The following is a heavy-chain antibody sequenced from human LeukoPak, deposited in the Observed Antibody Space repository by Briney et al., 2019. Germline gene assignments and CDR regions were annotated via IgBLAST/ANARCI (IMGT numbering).Heavy chain of an antibody. V-gene: IGHV3-9*01. CDR1: GFTFDDYA. D-gene: IGHD2-15*01. CDR3: AKVRNPYCSGGSCYSGYFDY. Sequence: PGRSLRLSCAASGFTFDDYAMHWVRQAPGKGLEWVSGISWNSGSIGYADSVKGRFTISRDNAKNSLYLQMNSLRAEDTALYYCAKVRNPYCSGGSCYSGYFDYWGQGTLVTVSS. CDR2: ISWNSGSI. J-gene: IGHJ4*02.